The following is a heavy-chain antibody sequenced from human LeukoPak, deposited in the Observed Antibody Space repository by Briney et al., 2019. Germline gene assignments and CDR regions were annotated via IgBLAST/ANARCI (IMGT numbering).Heavy chain of an antibody. CDR1: GGSISSYY. J-gene: IGHJ4*02. V-gene: IGHV4-59*01. Sequence: PSETLSLTCTVSGGSISSYYWSWIRQPPGKGLEWIGYIYYSGSTNYNPSLKSRVTISVDTSKNQFSLELSSVTAADTAVYYCAGAASMVRGVIGSDYWGQGTLVTVSS. D-gene: IGHD3-10*01. CDR3: AGAASMVRGVIGSDY. CDR2: IYYSGST.